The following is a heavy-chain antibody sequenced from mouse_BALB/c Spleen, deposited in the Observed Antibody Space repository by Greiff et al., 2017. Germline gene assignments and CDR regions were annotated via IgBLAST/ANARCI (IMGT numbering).Heavy chain of an antibody. CDR3: ARYPRYGNYAMDY. Sequence: VQLQESGAELMKPGASVKISCKATGYTFSSYWIEWVKQRPGHGLEWIGEILPGSGSTNYNEKFKGKATFTADTSSNTAYMQLISLTSEDSAVYYCARYPRYGNYAMDYWGQGTSVTVSS. D-gene: IGHD2-1*01. J-gene: IGHJ4*01. CDR2: ILPGSGST. V-gene: IGHV1-9*01. CDR1: GYTFSSYW.